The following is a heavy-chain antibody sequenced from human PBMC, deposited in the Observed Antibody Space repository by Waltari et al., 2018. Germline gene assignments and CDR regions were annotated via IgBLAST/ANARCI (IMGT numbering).Heavy chain of an antibody. D-gene: IGHD1-1*01. CDR2: IYSGGST. CDR3: ARAWAQLGDSNYFDY. V-gene: IGHV3-66*02. Sequence: EVQLVESGGGLVQPGGSLRLSCAASGFTVSSNSMSWVRQAPGKGLEWVSVIYSGGSTYYAGSVKGRFTISRDNSKNTLYLQMNSLRAEDTAVYYCARAWAQLGDSNYFDYWGQGTLVTVSS. J-gene: IGHJ4*02. CDR1: GFTVSSNS.